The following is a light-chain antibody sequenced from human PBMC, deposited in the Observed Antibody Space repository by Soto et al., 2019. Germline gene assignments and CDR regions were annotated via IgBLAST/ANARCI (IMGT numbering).Light chain of an antibody. CDR3: QHRSSWPLT. J-gene: IGKJ4*01. CDR1: QSVSSY. V-gene: IGKV3-11*01. Sequence: STGSTGALSRSAGGRASLACRASQSVSSYLAWYQQRPGQAPRLLIYDASTRATGIPARFSGNGSGTDFTLTISSLEPEDFAVYYCQHRSSWPLTFGGGTKVDIK. CDR2: DAS.